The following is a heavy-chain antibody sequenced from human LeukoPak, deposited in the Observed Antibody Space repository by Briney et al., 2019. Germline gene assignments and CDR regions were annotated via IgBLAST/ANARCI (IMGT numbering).Heavy chain of an antibody. Sequence: XYAXHWVRQAPGXGLXWVAVISYDGSNKYYADSVKGRFTISRXNSKXTLYLQMNSLRAEDTALYYXXXXXXXXXXXXGXEHWXQXXXXTVSS. CDR1: XYA. J-gene: IGHJ4*02. D-gene: IGHD2-21*01. V-gene: IGHV3-30*01. CDR2: ISYDGSNK. CDR3: XXXXXXXXXXXGXEH.